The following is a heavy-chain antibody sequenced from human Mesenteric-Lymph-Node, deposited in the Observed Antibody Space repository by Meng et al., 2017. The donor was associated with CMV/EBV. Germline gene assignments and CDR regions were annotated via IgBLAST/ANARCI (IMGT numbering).Heavy chain of an antibody. CDR3: ARGSSYDILTGYFDY. D-gene: IGHD3-9*01. V-gene: IGHV4-34*01. CDR2: INHSGST. CDR1: GGSFSGYY. Sequence: QVKIHHGGAGTLQPSEALSVTFAVYGGSFSGYYWNWIRQSPENGLEWIGEINHSGSTTYNPSFTSRIIISVDTSTNQISLNMSSVTAADTAVYYCARGSSYDILTGYFDYWGQGALVTVSS. J-gene: IGHJ4*02.